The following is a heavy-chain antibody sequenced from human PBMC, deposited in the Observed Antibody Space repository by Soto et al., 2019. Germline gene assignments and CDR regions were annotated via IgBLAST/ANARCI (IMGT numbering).Heavy chain of an antibody. D-gene: IGHD1-1*01. V-gene: IGHV1-18*01. CDR1: GYTFTSYG. J-gene: IGHJ5*02. Sequence: ASVKVSCKASGYTFTSYGISWVRQAPGQGLEWMGWISAYNGNTNYAQKLQGRVTMTTDTSTSTAYMELRSLRSDDTAVYYCARGGLGLAWNDVDNWFDPWGQGTLVTVSS. CDR2: ISAYNGNT. CDR3: ARGGLGLAWNDVDNWFDP.